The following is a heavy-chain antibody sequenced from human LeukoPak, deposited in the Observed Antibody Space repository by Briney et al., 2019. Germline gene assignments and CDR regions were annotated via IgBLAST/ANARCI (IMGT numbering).Heavy chain of an antibody. V-gene: IGHV3-23*01. CDR2: FSGSDTST. CDR1: GFTFSSYA. Sequence: GGSLRLSCAASGFTFSSYAMNWVRQAPGKGLEWVSGFSGSDTSTYYADSVKGRFTISRDNSKNTLYLQMNSLRAEDTAVYYCARPLVRGVIKRPDAFDIWGQGTMVTVSS. D-gene: IGHD3-10*01. J-gene: IGHJ3*02. CDR3: ARPLVRGVIKRPDAFDI.